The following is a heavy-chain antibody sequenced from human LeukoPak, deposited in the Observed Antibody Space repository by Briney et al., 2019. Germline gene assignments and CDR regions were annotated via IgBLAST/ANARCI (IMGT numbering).Heavy chain of an antibody. CDR3: AKGSDYGGNPPFDY. CDR2: ITSSSRYT. Sequence: PGGSLRLSCAASVFTFSTYNMNWVRQAPGKGLEWVSSITSSSRYTFYADSVKGRFTISRDNAKNPLYLQMNSLRAEDTAVYYCAKGSDYGGNPPFDYWGQGTLVTVSS. CDR1: VFTFSTYN. J-gene: IGHJ4*02. D-gene: IGHD4-23*01. V-gene: IGHV3-21*04.